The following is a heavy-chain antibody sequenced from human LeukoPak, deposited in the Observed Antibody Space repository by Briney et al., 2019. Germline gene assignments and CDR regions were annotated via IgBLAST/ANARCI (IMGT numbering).Heavy chain of an antibody. J-gene: IGHJ6*03. D-gene: IGHD6-6*01. CDR3: ARDRGARNTPNKNYYMDV. CDR1: GYTFTGYY. V-gene: IGHV1-2*02. Sequence: ASVKVSCKASGYTFTGYYMHWVRQAPGQGLEWMGWINPNSGGTNYAQKFQGRVTMTRDTSISTAYMELRSLRSDDTAVYYCARDRGARNTPNKNYYMDVWGKGTTVTISS. CDR2: INPNSGGT.